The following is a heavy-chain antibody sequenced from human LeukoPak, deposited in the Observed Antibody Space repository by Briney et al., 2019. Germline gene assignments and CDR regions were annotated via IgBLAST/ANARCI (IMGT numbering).Heavy chain of an antibody. V-gene: IGHV4-59*01. CDR2: IYYSGST. J-gene: IGHJ4*02. D-gene: IGHD4-17*01. CDR3: ARVTYDYGDYDAYYFDY. CDR1: GGSINGYY. Sequence: SETLSLTCTVSGGSINGYYWAWVRQPPGKGLEWIGYIYYSGSTNYNPSLKSRVTISVDTSKNQFSLKLSSVTAADTAVYYCARVTYDYGDYDAYYFDYWGQGTLVTVSS.